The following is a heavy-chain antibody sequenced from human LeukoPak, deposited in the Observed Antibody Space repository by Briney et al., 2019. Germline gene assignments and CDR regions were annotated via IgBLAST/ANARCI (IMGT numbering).Heavy chain of an antibody. CDR1: GFTFSGFW. V-gene: IGHV3-7*03. CDR3: ARSSYSSSSSV. Sequence: GGSLRLSCAVSGFTFSGFWMSWSRHAPGKGLEWVASINSDGSEGYYADVVKGRFTISRDNAKNSLYLQINSLRAEDTAVYYCARSSYSSSSSVWGQGTMVTVSS. D-gene: IGHD6-6*01. CDR2: INSDGSEG. J-gene: IGHJ3*01.